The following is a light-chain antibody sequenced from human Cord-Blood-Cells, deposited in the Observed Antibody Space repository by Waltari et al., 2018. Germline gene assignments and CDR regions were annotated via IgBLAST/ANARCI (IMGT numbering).Light chain of an antibody. CDR2: DDS. Sequence: SYVLPQPPSVSVAPGQPARITCGGNNLGSKSVHWYQQKPGQAPVLVVYDDSDRPSGIPERFSGSNSGNTATLTISRVEAGDEADYYCQVWDSSSDLFYVFGTGTKVTVL. CDR1: NLGSKS. CDR3: QVWDSSSDLFYV. J-gene: IGLJ1*01. V-gene: IGLV3-21*02.